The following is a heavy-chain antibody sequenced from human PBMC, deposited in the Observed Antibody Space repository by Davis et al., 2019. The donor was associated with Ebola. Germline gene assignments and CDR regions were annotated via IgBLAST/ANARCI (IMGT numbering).Heavy chain of an antibody. Sequence: GESLKISCKGSGYSFTSYWIGWVRQMPGKGLEWMGIIYPGDSDTRYSPSFQGQVTISADKSITTAYLQWSSLKASDTAMYYCARGTDGYNPGGYFDSWGQGTLVTVS. CDR2: IYPGDSDT. CDR1: GYSFTSYW. D-gene: IGHD5-24*01. V-gene: IGHV5-51*01. CDR3: ARGTDGYNPGGYFDS. J-gene: IGHJ4*02.